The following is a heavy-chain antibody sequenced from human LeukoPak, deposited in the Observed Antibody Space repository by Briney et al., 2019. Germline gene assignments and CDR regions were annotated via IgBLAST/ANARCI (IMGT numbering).Heavy chain of an antibody. V-gene: IGHV4-34*01. Sequence: TSETLSLTCTVSGGSLSSNYWSWIRQPPGKGLEWIGEINHSGSTDYNPSLKSRVTISVDTSKSQFSLKLSSVTAADTAVYYCARGGGERGYYFDYWGQGTLVTVSS. CDR3: ARGGGERGYYFDY. D-gene: IGHD3-16*01. CDR1: GGSLSSNY. CDR2: INHSGST. J-gene: IGHJ4*02.